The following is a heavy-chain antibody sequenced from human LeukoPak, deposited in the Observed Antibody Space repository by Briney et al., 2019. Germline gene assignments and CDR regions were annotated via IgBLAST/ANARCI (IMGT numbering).Heavy chain of an antibody. CDR2: ISSSSSTI. D-gene: IGHD6-19*01. Sequence: GGSLRLSCAASGFTFSSYSMNWVRQAPGKGLEWVSYISSSSSTIYYADSVKGRFTISRDNAKNSLYLQMNSLRAEDTAVYYCARGGIAVATLFDYWGQGTLVTVSS. J-gene: IGHJ4*02. V-gene: IGHV3-48*01. CDR1: GFTFSSYS. CDR3: ARGGIAVATLFDY.